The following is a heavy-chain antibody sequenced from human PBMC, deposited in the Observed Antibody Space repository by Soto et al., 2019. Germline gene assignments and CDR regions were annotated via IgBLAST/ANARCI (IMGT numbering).Heavy chain of an antibody. CDR2: ISGSDGDK. V-gene: IGHV3-23*01. CDR1: GFTFSSYA. J-gene: IGHJ5*01. Sequence: GGSLRLSCAASGFTFSSYAMSWVRQAPGKGLEWVSAISGSDGDKFYSDSVKGRFTISRDNSKDMLFLQMSSLRVDDTAVYYCAKDRDPDGIWTFDSWGQGTLVTVSS. D-gene: IGHD3-9*01. CDR3: AKDRDPDGIWTFDS.